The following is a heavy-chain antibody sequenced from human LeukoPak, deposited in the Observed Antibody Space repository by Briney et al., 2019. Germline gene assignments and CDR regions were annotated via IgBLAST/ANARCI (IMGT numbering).Heavy chain of an antibody. J-gene: IGHJ4*02. V-gene: IGHV1-46*01. Sequence: ASVKVSCKASGYTFTRHDMHWVRQAPGQGLEWMGIINPSGGSTIYAQKFQGRVTMTRDTSTSTVYMELSSLRSEDTAVYYCARVLGGLAFRTFDYWGQGTLVTVSS. D-gene: IGHD3-16*01. CDR2: INPSGGST. CDR3: ARVLGGLAFRTFDY. CDR1: GYTFTRHD.